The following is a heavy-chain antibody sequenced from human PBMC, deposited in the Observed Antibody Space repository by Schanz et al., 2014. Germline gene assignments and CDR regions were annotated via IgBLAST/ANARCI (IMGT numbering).Heavy chain of an antibody. J-gene: IGHJ4*02. V-gene: IGHV1-18*01. CDR1: RYTFNTYG. CDR2: ISAYTNNT. CDR3: ARGYGDSHTDS. Sequence: VQLEQSGAEVKKPGSSVKVSCEASRYTFNTYGLNWVRQAPGQGLEWMGWISAYTNNTNYAQKVQGRVTITADRSTSTAYMELSSLRSEDTAVYYCARGYGDSHTDSWGQGTLVTVSS. D-gene: IGHD4-17*01.